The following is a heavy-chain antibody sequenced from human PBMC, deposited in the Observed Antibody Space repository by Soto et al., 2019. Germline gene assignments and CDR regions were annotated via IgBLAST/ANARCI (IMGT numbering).Heavy chain of an antibody. CDR2: ISPNSEKT. V-gene: IGHV1-18*01. CDR3: ERDGSLDNLSPGAFDT. J-gene: IGHJ3*02. Sequence: ASVKVSCKASGYTFSNFGISWVRQAPGEGLEWMGWISPNSEKTKIAQRFQGRVTMTTDISTSTSYMELSSLRSEDTAVYYCERDGSLDNLSPGAFDTWGQGKMVTV. CDR1: GYTFSNFG. D-gene: IGHD3-9*01.